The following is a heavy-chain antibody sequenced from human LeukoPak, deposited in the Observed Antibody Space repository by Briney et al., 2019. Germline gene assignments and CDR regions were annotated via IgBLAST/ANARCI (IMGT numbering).Heavy chain of an antibody. CDR3: ARDSGYSYGHYGSGTIDYYYGMDV. Sequence: PGGSLRLSCAASGFXFSSYWISWVRQAPGKGLEWVANIKQDGSEKYYVDSVKGRFTISRDNAKNSLYLQMNSLRAEDTAVYYCARDSGYSYGHYGSGTIDYYYGMDVWGQGTTVTVSS. CDR2: IKQDGSEK. D-gene: IGHD5-18*01. J-gene: IGHJ6*02. V-gene: IGHV3-7*05. CDR1: GFXFSSYW.